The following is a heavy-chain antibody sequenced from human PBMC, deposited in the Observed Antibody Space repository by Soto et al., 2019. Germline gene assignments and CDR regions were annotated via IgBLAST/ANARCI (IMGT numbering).Heavy chain of an antibody. CDR2: ISWDSGDI. V-gene: IGHV3-9*01. CDR3: AKVGGYCSTPTCYYFDS. D-gene: IGHD2-2*03. J-gene: IGHJ4*02. CDR1: GFSFAENG. Sequence: EVQLVESGGGLVQPGRSLRLSCAASGFSFAENGMHWVRQAPGKGPEWVSGISWDSGDIGYADSVKGRFTISRDNAKNSLYLQMNSLRAEDTALYYCAKVGGYCSTPTCYYFDSWGLGTLVTVSS.